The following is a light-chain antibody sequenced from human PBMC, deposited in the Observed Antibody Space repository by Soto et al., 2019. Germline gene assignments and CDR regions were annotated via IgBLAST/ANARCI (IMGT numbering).Light chain of an antibody. Sequence: ELGLTQSPATLSVSPGERASLSCRASQSVGNNLARYQHKPGQAPRLLIHGASTRATGNPDRFSGSGSGTKITLTISSLQAEDSAVYYCQKQSNLPRTFGEGTKVEI. V-gene: IGKV3-15*01. CDR3: QKQSNLPRT. CDR2: GAS. J-gene: IGKJ1*01. CDR1: QSVGNN.